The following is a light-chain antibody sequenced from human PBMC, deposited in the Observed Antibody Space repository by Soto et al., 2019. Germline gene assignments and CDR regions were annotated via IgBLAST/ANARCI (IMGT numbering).Light chain of an antibody. CDR1: TDVPASNS. V-gene: IGLV2-14*01. Sequence: QSALTQPASVSGSRGQSITVSCTGTTDVPASNSVSWYQQHPGKAPILIVYDVTKRPSGGSSRFSGSKSDNTASLTISGLQVEDEADYYWSSYVTSSLVLFGGGTKVTVL. CDR2: DVT. CDR3: SSYVTSSLVL. J-gene: IGLJ2*01.